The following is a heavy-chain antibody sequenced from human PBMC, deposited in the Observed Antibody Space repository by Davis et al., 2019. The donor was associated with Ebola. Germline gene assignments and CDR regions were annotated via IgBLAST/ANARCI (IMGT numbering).Heavy chain of an antibody. CDR1: GGSFSGYY. CDR2: INHSGST. J-gene: IGHJ6*02. Sequence: MPSETLSLTCAVYGGSFSGYYWSWIRQPPGKGLEWIGEINHSGSTNYNPSLKSRVTISVDTSKNQFSLKLSSVTAADTAVYYCASRWEYYDSSGPVSFGMDVWGPGTTVIVSS. CDR3: ASRWEYYDSSGPVSFGMDV. V-gene: IGHV4-34*01. D-gene: IGHD3-22*01.